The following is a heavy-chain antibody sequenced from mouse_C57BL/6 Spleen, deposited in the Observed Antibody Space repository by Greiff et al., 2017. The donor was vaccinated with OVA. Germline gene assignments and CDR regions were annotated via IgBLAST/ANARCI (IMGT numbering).Heavy chain of an antibody. CDR3: AREGRDGDLFAY. Sequence: DVKLQESGPGLVKPSQSLSLTCPVTGYSIPSGYYWNWIRQFPGKKLEWMGYISYDGSNNYNPSLKNRISITRDTSKNQFFLKLNSVTTEDTATYYCAREGRDGDLFAYWGQGTLVTVSA. CDR1: GYSIPSGYY. V-gene: IGHV3-6*01. J-gene: IGHJ3*01. CDR2: ISYDGSN. D-gene: IGHD2-13*01.